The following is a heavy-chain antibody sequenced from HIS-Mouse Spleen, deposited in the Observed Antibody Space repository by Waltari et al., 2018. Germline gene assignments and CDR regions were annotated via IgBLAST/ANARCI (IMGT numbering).Heavy chain of an antibody. V-gene: IGHV1-8*01. Sequence: QVQLVQSGAEVKKPGASVKVSCKASGYTFTSYDINWVRQATGQGLEGIGWMNPNSGNTGYEQKVQGRVTMTRNTSISTAYMELSSLRSEDTAVYYCARGHDYSNYFDYWGQGTLVTVSS. CDR3: ARGHDYSNYFDY. J-gene: IGHJ4*02. CDR1: GYTFTSYD. CDR2: MNPNSGNT. D-gene: IGHD4-4*01.